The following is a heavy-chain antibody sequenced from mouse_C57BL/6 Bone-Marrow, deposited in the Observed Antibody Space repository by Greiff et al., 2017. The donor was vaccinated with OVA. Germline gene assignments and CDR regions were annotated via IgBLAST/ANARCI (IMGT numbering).Heavy chain of an antibody. CDR3: TRDDYDYYAMDY. CDR1: GYTFTDYE. CDR2: IDPETGGT. Sequence: QVQLQQSGAELVRPGASVTLSCKASGYTFTDYEMHWAKQTPVHGLEWIGAIDPETGGTAYNQKFKGKAILTADKSSSTAYMELRSLTSEDSAVYYCTRDDYDYYAMDYWGQGTSVTVSS. D-gene: IGHD2-4*01. V-gene: IGHV1-15*01. J-gene: IGHJ4*01.